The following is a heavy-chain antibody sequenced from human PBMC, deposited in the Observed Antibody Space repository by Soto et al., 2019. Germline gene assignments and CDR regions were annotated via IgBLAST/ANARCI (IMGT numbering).Heavy chain of an antibody. V-gene: IGHV1-3*01. CDR1: GYTFTSYA. D-gene: IGHD1-26*01. Sequence: QVQLVQSGAEVKKPGALVKVSCKASGYTFTSYAMHWVRQAPGQRLEWMGWINAGNGNTKYSQKFQGRVTITRDTSASKAYMELSSLRSEDTAVYYCARGGSLYWYFDLWGRGTLVTVSS. CDR2: INAGNGNT. J-gene: IGHJ2*01. CDR3: ARGGSLYWYFDL.